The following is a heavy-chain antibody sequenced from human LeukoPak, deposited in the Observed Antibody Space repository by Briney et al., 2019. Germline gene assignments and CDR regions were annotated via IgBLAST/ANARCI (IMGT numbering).Heavy chain of an antibody. J-gene: IGHJ6*02. CDR3: ARDGGITMVRGVNGGYYYYGMDV. CDR1: GGSVSSTNYY. D-gene: IGHD3-10*01. Sequence: SETLSLTCTVSGGSVSSTNYYWSLIRQPPGKGLEWIGYIYYSGSTNYNPSLKSRVTISVDTSKNQFSLKLSSVTAADTAVYYCARDGGITMVRGVNGGYYYYGMDVWGQGTTVTVSS. CDR2: IYYSGST. V-gene: IGHV4-61*01.